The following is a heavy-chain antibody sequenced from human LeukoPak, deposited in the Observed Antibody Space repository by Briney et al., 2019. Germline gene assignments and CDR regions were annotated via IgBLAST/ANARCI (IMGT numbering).Heavy chain of an antibody. J-gene: IGHJ4*02. Sequence: GGSLRLSCTTSGFTFSNFAMSWVRQAPGEGLGWVSIISGSGADTFYTDSVKGRFTISRDNSKNTLYLQMNSLRAEDTAVYYCAKPHGVGYLGQGTLVTVPS. CDR1: GFTFSNFA. D-gene: IGHD4-17*01. CDR3: AKPHGVGY. CDR2: ISGSGADT. V-gene: IGHV3-23*01.